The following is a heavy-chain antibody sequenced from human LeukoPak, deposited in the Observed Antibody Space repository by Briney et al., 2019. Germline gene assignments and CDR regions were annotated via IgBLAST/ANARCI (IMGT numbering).Heavy chain of an antibody. V-gene: IGHV3-49*03. D-gene: IGHD5-12*01. CDR1: GSTFGDYA. CDR3: TRENVDIVATITWYFDY. Sequence: GGSLRLSCTAFGSTFGDYAMSWFRQAPGKGREWVGFIRSKAYGGKTEYAASVKGRFTISRDDSKSIAYLQMNSLKTEDTAVYYCTRENVDIVATITWYFDYWGQGTLVTVPS. J-gene: IGHJ4*02. CDR2: IRSKAYGGKT.